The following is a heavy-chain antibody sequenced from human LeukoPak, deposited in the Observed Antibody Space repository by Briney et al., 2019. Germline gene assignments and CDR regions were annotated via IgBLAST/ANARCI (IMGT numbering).Heavy chain of an antibody. J-gene: IGHJ4*02. Sequence: PGGSLRLSCAASGFTFSSYWMSWVRQAPGKGLEWVANIKQDGSEKYDVDSVKGRFTISRDNAKNSLYLQMNSLRAEDTAVYYCARDMVVRGVIFDYWGQGTLVTVSS. CDR2: IKQDGSEK. CDR3: ARDMVVRGVIFDY. V-gene: IGHV3-7*01. CDR1: GFTFSSYW. D-gene: IGHD3-10*01.